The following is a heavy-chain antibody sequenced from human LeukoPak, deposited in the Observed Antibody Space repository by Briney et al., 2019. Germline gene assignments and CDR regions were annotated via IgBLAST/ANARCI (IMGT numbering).Heavy chain of an antibody. CDR2: IRYDGSNK. D-gene: IGHD6-6*01. CDR3: AKDHSSSCGFDY. CDR1: GFTFSSYG. J-gene: IGHJ4*02. V-gene: IGHV3-30*02. Sequence: GGSLRLSCAASGFTFSSYGMHWVRQAPGKGLEWVAFIRYDGSNKYYADSVKGRFTISRDNSKNTLYLQMNSLRAEDTAVYYCAKDHSSSCGFDYWGQGTLVTVSS.